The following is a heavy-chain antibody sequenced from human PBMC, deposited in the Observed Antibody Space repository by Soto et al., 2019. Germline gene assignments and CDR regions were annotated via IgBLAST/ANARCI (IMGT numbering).Heavy chain of an antibody. J-gene: IGHJ4*02. Sequence: PGGSLRLSCAAPGFPFDGYAMHWIRQPPGKGLEWVSGIDWNSGRIDYADSVRGRFTVSRDNSKHTLYLQMNSLRDEDTAVYYCMLGSGWKDFDYWGQGTLVTVSS. CDR2: IDWNSGRI. CDR1: GFPFDGYA. V-gene: IGHV3-9*01. D-gene: IGHD3-22*01. CDR3: MLGSGWKDFDY.